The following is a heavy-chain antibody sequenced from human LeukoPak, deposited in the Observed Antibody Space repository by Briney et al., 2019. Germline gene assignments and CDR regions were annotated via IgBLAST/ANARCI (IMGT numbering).Heavy chain of an antibody. CDR1: GYTITTYW. D-gene: IGHD5-18*01. CDR3: ARLGAGYSYGYVDY. V-gene: IGHV5-51*01. CDR2: IYSGDSDT. J-gene: IGHJ4*02. Sequence: GESLKISCKGSGYTITTYWIGWVRQMPGKGLEWMGIIYSGDSDTRYSPSFQGQVTISVDKSISTAYLQWSSLKAADTAMYYCARLGAGYSYGYVDYWGQGTLVTVSS.